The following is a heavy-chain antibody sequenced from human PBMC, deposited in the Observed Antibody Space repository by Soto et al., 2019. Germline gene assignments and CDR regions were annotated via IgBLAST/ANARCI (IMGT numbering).Heavy chain of an antibody. V-gene: IGHV5-10-1*01. J-gene: IGHJ4*02. CDR2: IDPSDSRT. Sequence: GESLKISCEASGYMFPIYHISWVRQMPGKGLEWVGKIDPSDSRTMYRPSSRARITISVDKSINTAYLEWGRLKASDTAMYYCARNDSTGEFDGWGQGTQVTVSS. CDR3: ARNDSTGEFDG. D-gene: IGHD2-8*02. CDR1: GYMFPIYH.